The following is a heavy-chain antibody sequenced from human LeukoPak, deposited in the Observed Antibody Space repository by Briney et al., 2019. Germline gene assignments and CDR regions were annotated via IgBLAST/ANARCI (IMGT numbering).Heavy chain of an antibody. CDR2: IKQDGSEK. CDR3: ARVGSSSWHQTVYFDY. CDR1: GFTLSSYW. Sequence: GGSLRLSCAASGFTLSSYWMSWVRQAPGKGLEWVASIKQDGSEKYYVDSVKGRFTIPRDNAKNSLYLQMNSLRAEDTAVYYCARVGSSSWHQTVYFDYWGQGTLVTVSS. D-gene: IGHD6-13*01. J-gene: IGHJ4*02. V-gene: IGHV3-7*01.